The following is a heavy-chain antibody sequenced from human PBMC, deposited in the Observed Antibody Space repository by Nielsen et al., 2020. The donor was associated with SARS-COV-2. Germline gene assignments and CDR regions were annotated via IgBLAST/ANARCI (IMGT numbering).Heavy chain of an antibody. CDR1: GFTFSNAW. CDR3: TTDSFYSAWY. CDR2: IKSKTDGGTT. D-gene: IGHD1-26*01. V-gene: IGHV3-15*01. Sequence: GESLKISCAASGFTFSNAWMSWVRQAPGKGLEWVGRIKSKTDGGTTDYAAPVKGRFTISRDDSKNTLYLQMNSLKTEDTAVYYCTTDSFYSAWYWGQGTLVTVSS. J-gene: IGHJ4*02.